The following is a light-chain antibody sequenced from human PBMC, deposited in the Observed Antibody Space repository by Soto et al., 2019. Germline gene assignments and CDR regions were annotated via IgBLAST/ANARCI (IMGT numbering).Light chain of an antibody. V-gene: IGKV3-15*01. CDR2: DAS. Sequence: IVMTQSPVTLSVSPGERATLSCRASQNIVTNLAWYQQKPGQAPRLVIYDASTRATDIPARFSGSGFGTEFILTISSLQSADFAVYYCQQYNNWPPGLTFGGGTKVDIK. CDR3: QQYNNWPPGLT. CDR1: QNIVTN. J-gene: IGKJ4*01.